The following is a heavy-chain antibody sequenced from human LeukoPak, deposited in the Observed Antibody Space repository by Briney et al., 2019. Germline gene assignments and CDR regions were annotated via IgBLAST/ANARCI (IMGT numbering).Heavy chain of an antibody. J-gene: IGHJ5*02. D-gene: IGHD3-16*02. V-gene: IGHV4-30-4*01. Sequence: SQTLSLTCTVSGGSISGADYYWSWIRQPPGKGLEWLGYIYYSGSNYYNPSLKSRVTISVDTSKNQFSLKLSSVSAADTAVYYCARLSILAWFDPWGQGTLVTVSS. CDR3: ARLSILAWFDP. CDR1: GGSISGADYY. CDR2: IYYSGSN.